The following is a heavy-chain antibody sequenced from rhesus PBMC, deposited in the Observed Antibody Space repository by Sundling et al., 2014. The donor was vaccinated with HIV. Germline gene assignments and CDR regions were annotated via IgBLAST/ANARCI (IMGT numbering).Heavy chain of an antibody. CDR2: ISSGGGRT. J-gene: IGHJ4*01. Sequence: EVQLVESGGGLVQPGGSLALSCVASGFTFNNYGMYWVRQAPGRGLEWISAISSGGGRTYYADSVKGRFTISRDNSRNTLSLEMISLRAEDTAVYYCVKDGRYCSSIYCSSSYFDYWGQGVLVTVSS. CDR3: VKDGRYCSSIYCSSSYFDY. D-gene: IGHD2-15*01. V-gene: IGHV3S42*01. CDR1: GFTFNNYG.